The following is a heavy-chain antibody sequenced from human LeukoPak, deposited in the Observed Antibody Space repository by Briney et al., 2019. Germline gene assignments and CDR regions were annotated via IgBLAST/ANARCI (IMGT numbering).Heavy chain of an antibody. V-gene: IGHV3-7*01. CDR3: AKDRRIAVAGHYYYGMDV. Sequence: GGSLRLSCAASGFTFSSYWMSWVRQAPGKGLEWVANIKEDGSEKYYVDSLKGRFTISRDNAKNSLFLQMNSLRAEDTAVYYCAKDRRIAVAGHYYYGMDVWGQGTTVTVSS. CDR2: IKEDGSEK. CDR1: GFTFSSYW. D-gene: IGHD6-19*01. J-gene: IGHJ6*02.